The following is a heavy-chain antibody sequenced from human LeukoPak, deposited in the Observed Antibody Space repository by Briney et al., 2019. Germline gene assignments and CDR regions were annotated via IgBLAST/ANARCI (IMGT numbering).Heavy chain of an antibody. Sequence: GGSLRLSCAASGFTFSSYGMHWVRQAPGKGLEWVAFIRYDGSNKYYADSVKGRFTISRDNSKNTLYLQMNSLRAEDTAVYYCARGGDDFWSGYSFDYWGQGTLVTVSS. CDR3: ARGGDDFWSGYSFDY. CDR1: GFTFSSYG. D-gene: IGHD3-3*01. CDR2: IRYDGSNK. J-gene: IGHJ4*02. V-gene: IGHV3-30*02.